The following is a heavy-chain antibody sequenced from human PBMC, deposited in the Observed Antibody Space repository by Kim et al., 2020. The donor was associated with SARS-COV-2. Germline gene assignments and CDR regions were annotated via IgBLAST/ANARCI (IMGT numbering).Heavy chain of an antibody. CDR3: ARESTETTEGA. V-gene: IGHV3-7*03. D-gene: IGHD4-17*01. CDR2: INQDGSDE. Sequence: GGSLRLSCAGSGFTLSTYWMSWVRQAPGKGLEWVANINQDGSDENYVDSVKGRFTISRDDAKNSLFLQMNSLRAEDTAGYYCARESTETTEGAWGRGNL. J-gene: IGHJ5*02. CDR1: GFTLSTYW.